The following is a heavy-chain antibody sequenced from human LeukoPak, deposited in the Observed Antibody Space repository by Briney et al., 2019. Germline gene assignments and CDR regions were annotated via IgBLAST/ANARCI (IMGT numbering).Heavy chain of an antibody. J-gene: IGHJ4*02. CDR3: ARDHNTAMVDY. V-gene: IGHV1-2*02. CDR2: INPNSGGT. Sequence: ASVKVSCKASGYTFTSYAMNWVRQAPGQGREWMGWINPNSGGTNYAQKFQGRVTMTRDTSISTAYMELSRLRSDDTAVYYCARDHNTAMVDYWGQGTLVTVSS. CDR1: GYTFTSYA. D-gene: IGHD5-18*01.